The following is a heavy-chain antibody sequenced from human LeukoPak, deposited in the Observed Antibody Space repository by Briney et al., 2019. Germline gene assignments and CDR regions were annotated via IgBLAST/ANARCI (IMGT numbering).Heavy chain of an antibody. J-gene: IGHJ4*02. CDR3: AKSEEAVLRYFDWWDY. V-gene: IGHV3-23*01. CDR2: ISGSGGST. Sequence: GGSLRLSCAASGFTFSSYAMSWVRQAPGKGLEGVSAISGSGGSTYYADSVKGRFTISRDNSKNTLYLQMNSLRAEDTTVYYCAKSEEAVLRYFDWWDYWGQGTLVTVSS. D-gene: IGHD3-9*01. CDR1: GFTFSSYA.